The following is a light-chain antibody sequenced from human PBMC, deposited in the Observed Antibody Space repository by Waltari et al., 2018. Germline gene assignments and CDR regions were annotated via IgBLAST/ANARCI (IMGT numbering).Light chain of an antibody. CDR2: HNS. J-gene: IGLJ2*01. V-gene: IGLV1-40*01. CDR1: SPNIGAVCA. CDR3: QSFDSSLNAVL. Sequence: QSVLTQPPSVSGAPGQRVPISCPGTSPNIGAVCAVPWYQQFPGTAPKLLIYHNSNRPSGVPDRFSGSKSGTSASLAITGLLAEDEADYYCQSFDSSLNAVLFGGGTKLTVL.